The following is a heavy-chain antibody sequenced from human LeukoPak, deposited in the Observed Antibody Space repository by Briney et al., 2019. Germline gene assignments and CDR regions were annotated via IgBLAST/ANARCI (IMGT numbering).Heavy chain of an antibody. CDR2: INHSGST. V-gene: IGHV4-34*01. Sequence: SETLSLTCAVYGGSFSGCYWSWIRQPPGKGLEWIGEINHSGSTNYNPSLKSRVTISVDTSKNQFSLKLSSVTAADTAVYYCARPRGAVAGINWFDPWGQGTLVTVSS. J-gene: IGHJ5*02. D-gene: IGHD6-19*01. CDR1: GGSFSGCY. CDR3: ARPRGAVAGINWFDP.